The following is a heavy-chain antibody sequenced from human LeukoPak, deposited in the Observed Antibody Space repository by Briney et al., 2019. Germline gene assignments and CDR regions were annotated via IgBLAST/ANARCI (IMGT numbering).Heavy chain of an antibody. D-gene: IGHD3-22*01. CDR1: GYTFSSHG. Sequence: GASVKVSCKTSGYTFSSHGISWVRQAPGQGLEWMGWISANSGKTYYAQKFQGRVTMTTDTSTSTAYMELRSLRSDDTAVYYCARPNNYYDDNGYYNYFDPWGPGTLVTVSS. V-gene: IGHV1-18*01. J-gene: IGHJ5*02. CDR3: ARPNNYYDDNGYYNYFDP. CDR2: ISANSGKT.